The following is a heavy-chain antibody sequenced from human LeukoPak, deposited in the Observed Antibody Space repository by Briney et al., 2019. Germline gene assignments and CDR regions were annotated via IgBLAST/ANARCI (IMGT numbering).Heavy chain of an antibody. D-gene: IGHD6-13*01. CDR1: GGSISSYY. CDR2: IYYSGST. CDR3: ARFSSWYHQDNWFDP. V-gene: IGHV4-59*08. J-gene: IGHJ5*02. Sequence: SETLSLTCTVSGGSISSYYWSWIRQPPGKGLEWIGYIYYSGSTNYNPSLKNRVTISVDTSKNQFSLKLSSVTAADTAVYYCARFSSWYHQDNWFDPWGQGTLVTVSS.